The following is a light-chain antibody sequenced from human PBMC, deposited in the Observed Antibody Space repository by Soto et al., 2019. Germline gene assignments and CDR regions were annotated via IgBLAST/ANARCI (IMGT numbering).Light chain of an antibody. J-gene: IGKJ5*01. V-gene: IGKV3-20*01. CDR2: GAS. CDR1: QSVSSNY. CDR3: QHYGNSPIT. Sequence: EIVLTQSPGTLSLSPGERATLSCRASQSVSSNYLAWYQQTPGQAPRLLIYGASSRATGIPDRFSGSGSGTDFSLTISRLEPEDFAVYYCQHYGNSPITFGHGTRLEIK.